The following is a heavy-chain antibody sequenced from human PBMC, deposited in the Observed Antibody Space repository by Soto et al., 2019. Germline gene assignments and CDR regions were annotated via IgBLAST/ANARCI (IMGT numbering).Heavy chain of an antibody. CDR3: AKLDTSGDMPTMAAAETH. D-gene: IGHD6-13*01. CDR2: MSYDGSKK. J-gene: IGHJ1*01. CDR1: GFSFSAYG. Sequence: QVQLVEFGGGVVQPGGSLRLSCAASGFSFSAYGMHWVRQSPGKGLEWVAVMSYDGSKKYYLDSMKGRFTISRDNSQNTLFLQMNTLRPEDSALYYCAKLDTSGDMPTMAAAETHWGQGTLVTVSS. V-gene: IGHV3-30*18.